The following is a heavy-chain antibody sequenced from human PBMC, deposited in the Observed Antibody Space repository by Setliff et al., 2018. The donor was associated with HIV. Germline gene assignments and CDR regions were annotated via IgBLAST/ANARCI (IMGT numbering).Heavy chain of an antibody. Sequence: KASETLSLTCAVYGGSFSGYYWSWIRQPPGKGLEWIGEINHSGSTNYNTSLKSRVTISLDTSKNQFSLKLSSVTAADTAVFYCARLTTTYYYDSSAYYHPVWGQGTLVTVSS. CDR1: GGSFSGYY. CDR3: ARLTTTYYYDSSAYYHPV. D-gene: IGHD3-22*01. CDR2: INHSGST. J-gene: IGHJ4*02. V-gene: IGHV4-34*01.